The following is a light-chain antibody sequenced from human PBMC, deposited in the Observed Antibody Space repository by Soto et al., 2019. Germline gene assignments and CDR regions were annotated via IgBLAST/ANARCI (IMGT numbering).Light chain of an antibody. J-gene: IGLJ2*01. CDR3: QSYDSSNVV. CDR2: EDN. CDR1: SGSIASNY. Sequence: FMLTQPHSVSASPGKTVTISCTGSSGSIASNYVQWYQQRPGSAPTTVIYEDNQRPSGVPDRFSGSIDSSSNSASLTISGLKTEDEADYYCQSYDSSNVVFGGGTKLTVL. V-gene: IGLV6-57*02.